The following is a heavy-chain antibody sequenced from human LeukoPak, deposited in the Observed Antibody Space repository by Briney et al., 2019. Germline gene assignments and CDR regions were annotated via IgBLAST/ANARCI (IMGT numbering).Heavy chain of an antibody. CDR3: ASSSPHFYSWFDP. J-gene: IGHJ5*02. CDR1: GYTFTGSY. Sequence: ASVRVSCKASGYTFTGSYIHWVRQAPGQGLEWMGWINPNSGGTNYAQMFQGRVNMTWDTSISTAYMELGRLRSDDTAVYYCASSSPHFYSWFDPWGQGTLVTVSS. D-gene: IGHD6-13*01. V-gene: IGHV1-2*02. CDR2: INPNSGGT.